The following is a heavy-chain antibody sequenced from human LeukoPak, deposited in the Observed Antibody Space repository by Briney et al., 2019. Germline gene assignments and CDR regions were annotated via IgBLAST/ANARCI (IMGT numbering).Heavy chain of an antibody. Sequence: GGSLRLSCAASGFTVSSNYMSWVRRAPGKGLEWVSVIYSGGSTYYADSVKGRFTISRHNSKNTLYLQMNSLRAEDTAVYYCARNQYSYGSGSYYPPPDVWGQGTTVTVSS. V-gene: IGHV3-53*04. J-gene: IGHJ6*02. D-gene: IGHD3-10*01. CDR3: ARNQYSYGSGSYYPPPDV. CDR1: GFTVSSNY. CDR2: IYSGGST.